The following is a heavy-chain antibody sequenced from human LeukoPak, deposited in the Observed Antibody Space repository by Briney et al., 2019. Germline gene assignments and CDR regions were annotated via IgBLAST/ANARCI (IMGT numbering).Heavy chain of an antibody. D-gene: IGHD5-18*01. J-gene: IGHJ3*02. V-gene: IGHV3-48*01. CDR3: ARDLSSRGYTYGTPAFTFDI. CDR1: GFTFSTYS. CDR2: ISSDSSTI. Sequence: GGSLRLSCAASGFTFSTYSINWVRQAPGKGLEWVSYISSDSSTIYYADSLKGRFTISRDNAKNSLSLLMNSLRAEDTAVYYCARDLSSRGYTYGTPAFTFDIWGQGTMVTVSS.